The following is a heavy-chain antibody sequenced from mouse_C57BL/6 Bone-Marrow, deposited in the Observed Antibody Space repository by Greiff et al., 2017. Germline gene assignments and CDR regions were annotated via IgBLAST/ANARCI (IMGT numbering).Heavy chain of an antibody. CDR3: TRDYGSSPDY. J-gene: IGHJ2*01. CDR2: IDPENGDT. CDR1: GFNIKDDY. V-gene: IGHV14-4*01. D-gene: IGHD1-1*01. Sequence: EVQLQQSGAELVRPGASVKLSCTASGFNIKDDYMHWVKQRPEQGLEWIGWIDPENGDTEYASKFQGKATITADTSSNTAYLQLSSLTSEDTAVYYCTRDYGSSPDYWGQCTTLTVSS.